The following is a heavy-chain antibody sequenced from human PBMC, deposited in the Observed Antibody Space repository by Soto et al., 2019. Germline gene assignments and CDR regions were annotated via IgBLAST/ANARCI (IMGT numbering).Heavy chain of an antibody. V-gene: IGHV4-59*01. Sequence: SATRSLTCTVSGGSISSYYWSWIRQPPGKGLGWIGYIYYSGSTNYNPSLKSRVTISVDTSKNQFSLKLSSVTAADTAVYYCARARDYYDSSGYYPTRDWFDPWGQGTLLTVSS. D-gene: IGHD3-22*01. CDR1: GGSISSYY. CDR2: IYYSGST. CDR3: ARARDYYDSSGYYPTRDWFDP. J-gene: IGHJ5*02.